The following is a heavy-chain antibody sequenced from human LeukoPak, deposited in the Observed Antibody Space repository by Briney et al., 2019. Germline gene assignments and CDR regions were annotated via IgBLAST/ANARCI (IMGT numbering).Heavy chain of an antibody. CDR3: ARCGSRVTAYMDV. J-gene: IGHJ6*03. V-gene: IGHV3-7*01. D-gene: IGHD2-21*02. CDR1: GLTFSSYW. CDR2: IKQDGSEK. Sequence: GGSLRLSCAASGLTFSSYWMSWVRQAPGKGLEWVANIKQDGSEKYYVDSVKGRFTISRDNAKNSLYLQMNSLRAEDTAVYYCARCGSRVTAYMDVWGKGTTVTVSS.